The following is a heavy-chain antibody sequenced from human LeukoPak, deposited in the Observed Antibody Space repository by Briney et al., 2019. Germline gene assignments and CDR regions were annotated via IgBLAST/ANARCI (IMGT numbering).Heavy chain of an antibody. CDR2: FYYSGST. CDR1: GGSISSGDYY. Sequence: PSETLSLTCSVSGGSISSGDYYWSWIRQPPGKGLECIVYFYYSGSTYYNPSPKSRVTLSVETSKNQFSLRLSSVTAADTAVYYCARVYYDSSNYYYVLSWGQGTLVTVSS. V-gene: IGHV4-30-4*08. J-gene: IGHJ4*02. CDR3: ARVYYDSSNYYYVLS. D-gene: IGHD3-22*01.